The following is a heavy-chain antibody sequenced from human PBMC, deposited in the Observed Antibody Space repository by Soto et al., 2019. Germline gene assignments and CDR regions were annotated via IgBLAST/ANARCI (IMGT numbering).Heavy chain of an antibody. Sequence: SETLSLTCTVSGGSISSSSYYWGWIRQPPGKGLEWIGSIYYSGSTYYNPSLKSRVTISVATSKNQFSLKLSSVTAADTAVYYCAGGSGYPAYYYYDMDVWGQGTTVTVSS. D-gene: IGHD5-12*01. CDR3: AGGSGYPAYYYYDMDV. CDR2: IYYSGST. J-gene: IGHJ6*02. V-gene: IGHV4-39*01. CDR1: GGSISSSSYY.